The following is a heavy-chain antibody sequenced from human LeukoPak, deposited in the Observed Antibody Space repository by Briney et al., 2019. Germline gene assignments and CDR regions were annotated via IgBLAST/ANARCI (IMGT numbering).Heavy chain of an antibody. V-gene: IGHV3-21*01. CDR2: ISSSSGYI. J-gene: IGHJ4*02. CDR1: GFTFSTYS. CDR3: ARERVSYYFDD. Sequence: GGSLRLSCAASGFTFSTYSMSWVRQAPGKGLEWVSSISSSSGYIYYADSVKGRFTISRDNAKNSLHLQMNSLRAEDTAVYYCARERVSYYFDDWGQGTLVTVSA. D-gene: IGHD3-10*01.